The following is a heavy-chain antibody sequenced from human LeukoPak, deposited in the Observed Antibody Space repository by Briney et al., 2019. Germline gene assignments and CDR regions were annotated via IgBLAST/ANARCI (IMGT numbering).Heavy chain of an antibody. J-gene: IGHJ5*02. CDR3: ARVGRYCSSTSCHNWFDP. D-gene: IGHD2-2*01. CDR1: GFTFSSYW. CDR2: INSDGSST. Sequence: GGSLRLSCAASGFTFSSYWMHWVRHAPGKGLVWVSRINSDGSSTSYADSVKGRFTISRDNAKNTLYLQMNSLRAEDTAVYYCARVGRYCSSTSCHNWFDPWGQGTLVTVSS. V-gene: IGHV3-74*01.